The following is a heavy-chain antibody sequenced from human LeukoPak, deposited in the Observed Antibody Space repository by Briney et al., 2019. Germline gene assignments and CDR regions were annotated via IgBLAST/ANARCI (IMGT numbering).Heavy chain of an antibody. J-gene: IGHJ5*02. D-gene: IGHD2-2*02. CDR2: IYPGDSDT. CDR1: GYSFTSYW. V-gene: IGHV5-51*01. Sequence: GESLKISCKGSGYSFTSYWIGWVRQMPGKGLEWMGIIYPGDSDTRYSPSFQGQVTISADKSISTAYLQWSSLKASDTAMYYCARRGYCSSTSCYNNWFDPWGQGTLVTVSS. CDR3: ARRGYCSSTSCYNNWFDP.